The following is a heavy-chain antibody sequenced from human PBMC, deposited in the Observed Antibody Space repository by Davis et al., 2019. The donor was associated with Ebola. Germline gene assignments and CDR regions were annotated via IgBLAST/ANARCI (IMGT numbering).Heavy chain of an antibody. V-gene: IGHV1-2*04. J-gene: IGHJ4*02. Sequence: ASVKVSCKASGYTFTGYYMHWVRQTPGQGLEWMGWINPNSGVTNYAQKFQGWVTMTRDTSISTAYMELSRLRSDDTAVYYCARRHSSGWAFDYWGQGTLVTVSS. D-gene: IGHD6-19*01. CDR2: INPNSGVT. CDR1: GYTFTGYY. CDR3: ARRHSSGWAFDY.